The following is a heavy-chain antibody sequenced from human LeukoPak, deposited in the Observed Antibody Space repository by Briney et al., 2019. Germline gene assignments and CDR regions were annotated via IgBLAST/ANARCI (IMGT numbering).Heavy chain of an antibody. D-gene: IGHD3-22*01. CDR1: GFTITNYA. V-gene: IGHV3-48*01. J-gene: IGHJ5*02. CDR2: ISSSSSTI. Sequence: GGSLRLSCAASGFTITNYAMTWVRQAPGKGLEWVSYISSSSSTIYYADSVKGRFTISRDNAKNSLYLQMNSLRAEDTAVYYCARRVDYYDSSGYPLYNWFDPWGQGTLVTVSS. CDR3: ARRVDYYDSSGYPLYNWFDP.